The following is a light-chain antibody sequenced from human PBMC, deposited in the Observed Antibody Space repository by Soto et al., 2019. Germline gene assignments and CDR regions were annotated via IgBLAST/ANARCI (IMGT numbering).Light chain of an antibody. Sequence: EIVLTXSXXTXXXXXXXXAXXSCMSSQSISVTYLAWYQQKPGRAPRILIYGASNRATGIPDRFSGSGSGTDFTLTISRLEPEDFAVYYCQHYGNSLWTFGQGTK. CDR2: GAS. J-gene: IGKJ1*01. CDR3: QHYGNSLWT. V-gene: IGKV3-20*01. CDR1: QSISVTY.